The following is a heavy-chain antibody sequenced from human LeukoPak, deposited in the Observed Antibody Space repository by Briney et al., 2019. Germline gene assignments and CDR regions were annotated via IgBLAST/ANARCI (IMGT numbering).Heavy chain of an antibody. CDR3: AREAYYYDSSGLGY. D-gene: IGHD3-22*01. CDR1: GFTFSSYA. CDR2: ISYDGSNK. J-gene: IGHJ4*02. V-gene: IGHV3-30-3*01. Sequence: GGSLRLSCAASGFTFSSYAMHWVRQAPGKGLEWVAVISYDGSNKYYADSVKGRFTISRDNSKNTLYLQMNSLRAEDTAVYYCAREAYYYDSSGLGYWGQGTLVTVSS.